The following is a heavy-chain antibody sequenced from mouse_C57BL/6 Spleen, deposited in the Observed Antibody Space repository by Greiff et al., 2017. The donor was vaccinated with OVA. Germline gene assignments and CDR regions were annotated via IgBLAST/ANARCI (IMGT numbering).Heavy chain of an antibody. J-gene: IGHJ2*01. D-gene: IGHD1-1*01. V-gene: IGHV5-17*01. CDR1: GFTFSDYG. Sequence: EVMLVESGGGLVKPGGSLKLPCAASGFTFSDYGMHWVRQAPEKGLEWVAYISSGSSTIYYADTVKGRFTISRDNAKNTLFLQMTSLRSEDTAMYYCARDFITTVVATSYYFDYWGQGTTLTVSS. CDR2: ISSGSSTI. CDR3: ARDFITTVVATSYYFDY.